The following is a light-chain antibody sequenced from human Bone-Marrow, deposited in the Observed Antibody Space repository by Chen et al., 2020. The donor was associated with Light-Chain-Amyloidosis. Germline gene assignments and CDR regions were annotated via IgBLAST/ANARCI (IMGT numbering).Light chain of an antibody. CDR1: STDVGGYNY. CDR2: DVS. J-gene: IGLJ1*01. CDR3: SSYTASSFYV. V-gene: IGLV2-14*03. Sequence: QSALTQPASVSGSPGQTITISCTGTSTDVGGYNYVSWYQQHPGKAPKLMIYDVSTRPSGVSSRFSVSKSGNTASLTISGLQAEDESDYYCSSYTASSFYVFGTATTVTVL.